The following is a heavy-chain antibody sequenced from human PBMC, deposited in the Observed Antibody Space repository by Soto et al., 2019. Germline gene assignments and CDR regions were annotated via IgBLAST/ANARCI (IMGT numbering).Heavy chain of an antibody. CDR1: GYTFTGYY. V-gene: IGHV1-2*04. CDR3: ATRYYYDRSGLYRMDV. CDR2: INPNSGGT. J-gene: IGHJ6*02. D-gene: IGHD3-22*01. Sequence: ASVKVSCKASGYTFTGYYMHWVRQAPGQGLGWMGWINPNSGGTNYAQKFQGWVTMTRDTSISTAYMELSRLRSDDTAVYYCATRYYYDRSGLYRMDVWGQGTPVTVSS.